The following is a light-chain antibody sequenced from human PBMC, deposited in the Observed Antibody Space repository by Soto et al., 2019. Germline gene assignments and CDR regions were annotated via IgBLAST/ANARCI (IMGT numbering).Light chain of an antibody. CDR2: DVS. CDR1: SSDVGGYNY. CDR3: CSYAGSYTFP. Sequence: QSALTQPRSVSGSPGQSVTISCTGTSSDVGGYNYVSWYQQHPGKAPKLMIYDVSKRPSGVPDRFSGSKSGNTASLTISWLQAEDEADYYCCSYAGSYTFPFGTGTKVTVL. V-gene: IGLV2-11*01. J-gene: IGLJ1*01.